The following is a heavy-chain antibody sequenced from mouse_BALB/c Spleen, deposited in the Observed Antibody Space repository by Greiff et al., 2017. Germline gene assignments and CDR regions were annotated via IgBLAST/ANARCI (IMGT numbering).Heavy chain of an antibody. CDR2: IWGDGST. CDR3: AREDYGSSYVYAMDY. CDR1: GFSLTGYG. Sequence: VQLQESGPGLVAPSQSLSITCTVSGFSLTGYGVNWVRQPPGKGLEWLGMIWGDGSTDYNSALKSRLSISKDNSKSQVFLKMNSLQTDDTARYYCAREDYGSSYVYAMDYWGQGTSVTVSS. V-gene: IGHV2-6-7*01. D-gene: IGHD1-1*01. J-gene: IGHJ4*01.